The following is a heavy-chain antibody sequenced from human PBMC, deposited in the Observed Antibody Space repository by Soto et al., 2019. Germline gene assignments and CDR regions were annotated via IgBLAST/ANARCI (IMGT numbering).Heavy chain of an antibody. CDR3: ARHRVAVITTSEFDY. CDR2: IYYSGST. V-gene: IGHV4-39*01. J-gene: IGHJ4*02. Sequence: PSEALSLTCTVSGGSISSSSYYWGWIRQPPGKGLEWIGSIYYSGSTYYNPSLKSRVTISVDTSKNQFSLKLSSVTAADTAVYYCARHRVAVITTSEFDYWGQGTPVTVSS. CDR1: GGSISSSSYY. D-gene: IGHD3-22*01.